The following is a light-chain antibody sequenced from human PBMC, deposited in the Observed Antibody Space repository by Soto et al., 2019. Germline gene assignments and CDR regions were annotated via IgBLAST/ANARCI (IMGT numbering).Light chain of an antibody. CDR2: GAS. CDR1: QSVSSSD. CDR3: QQYGSSPIT. V-gene: IGKV3-20*01. Sequence: EIVLTQSPGTLSLSPGERATLSCRXSQSVSSSDLAWYQQKPGQAPRLLISGASSRATGIPDRFSGSGSATDFTLTISRLEPEDFALYYCQQYGSSPITFGQGTRLEI. J-gene: IGKJ5*01.